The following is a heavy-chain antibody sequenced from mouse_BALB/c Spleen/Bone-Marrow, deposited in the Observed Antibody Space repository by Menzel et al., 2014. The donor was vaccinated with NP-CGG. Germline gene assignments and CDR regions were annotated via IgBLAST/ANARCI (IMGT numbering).Heavy chain of an antibody. CDR3: ANIYYGDYGWFSY. V-gene: IGHV1-69*01. Sequence: QVQLQQSGAELVMPGAPVKMSCKASGYTFXDYWIHWVKQRPGQGLEWIGAIDTSYTYTTYNQKFKGKATLTVDASSSTAYIQLSRLTSEDSAVYYCANIYYGDYGWFSYWGQGTLVTVSA. D-gene: IGHD2-13*01. J-gene: IGHJ3*01. CDR2: IDTSYTYT. CDR1: GYTFXDYW.